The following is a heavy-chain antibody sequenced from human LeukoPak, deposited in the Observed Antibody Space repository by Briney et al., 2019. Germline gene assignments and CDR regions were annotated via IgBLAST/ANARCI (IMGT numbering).Heavy chain of an antibody. CDR3: VRTRGGGNNGSSSRYYFDY. CDR2: IKQDGSEK. J-gene: IGHJ4*02. V-gene: IGHV3-7*01. CDR1: GFTFTRYW. Sequence: PGGSLRLSCAASGFTFTRYWMTWVRQAPGKGLECVANIKQDGSEKHYVDSVKGRFTISGDNAKNSLYLQMNSLRAEATAVYYCVRTRGGGNNGSSSRYYFDYWGQGTLATVSS. D-gene: IGHD3-10*01.